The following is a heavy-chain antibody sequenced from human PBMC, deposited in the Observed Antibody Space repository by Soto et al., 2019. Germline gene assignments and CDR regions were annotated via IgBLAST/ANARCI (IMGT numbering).Heavy chain of an antibody. Sequence: QVQLQQWGAGPLRPLETLSLTCGVSGGSFSGYYWAWIRQSPGKGLEWIGEINDRGSINYNPSLKSRVSISVDTSKNHYSLNLRSVPAADTAVYYCARESHDILTGPPWVWYFDLWGSGTLVTVSS. CDR1: GGSFSGYY. J-gene: IGHJ2*01. CDR2: INDRGSI. D-gene: IGHD3-9*01. CDR3: ARESHDILTGPPWVWYFDL. V-gene: IGHV4-34*01.